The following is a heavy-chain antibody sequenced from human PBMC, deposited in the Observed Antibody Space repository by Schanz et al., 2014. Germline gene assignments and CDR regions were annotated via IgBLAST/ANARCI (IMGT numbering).Heavy chain of an antibody. J-gene: IGHJ4*02. D-gene: IGHD1-26*01. V-gene: IGHV1-18*04. Sequence: QVQLVQAGAEVRKPGTSVKVSCTASGYTFTNYGIIWVRQAPGQGLEWMGWIGGSDGNTNFAQKFQGRVTMTTDTSTSTVYMELRSLTSDDSAVYYCARDRDQWDGNYLDYWGQGTLVTVSS. CDR3: ARDRDQWDGNYLDY. CDR2: IGGSDGNT. CDR1: GYTFTNYG.